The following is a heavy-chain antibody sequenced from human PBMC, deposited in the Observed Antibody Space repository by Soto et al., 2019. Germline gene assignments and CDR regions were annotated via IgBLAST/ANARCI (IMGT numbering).Heavy chain of an antibody. CDR1: GGSISTSSYY. CDR3: ARDVIGYCSGGSCHYYYYMDV. D-gene: IGHD2-15*01. Sequence: QLQLQESGPGLVKPSETLSLTCTVSGGSISTSSYYWGWIRQPPGKGLEWIGSIYYSGSTHYNPSLKSRVTISIDTSKNQCSLKLSSVTAADTAVYYCARDVIGYCSGGSCHYYYYMDVWGKGTTVTVSS. V-gene: IGHV4-39*01. CDR2: IYYSGST. J-gene: IGHJ6*03.